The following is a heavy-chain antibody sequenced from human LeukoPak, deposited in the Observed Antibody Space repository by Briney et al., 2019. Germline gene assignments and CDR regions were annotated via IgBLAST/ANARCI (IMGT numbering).Heavy chain of an antibody. CDR2: INPNSGGT. D-gene: IGHD1-26*01. CDR3: ARVVGATFPYFDY. CDR1: GYTFTGYY. Sequence: ASVKVSCKASGYTFTGYYMHWVRQAPGQGLEWVGWINPNSGGTNYAQKFQGRVTMTRDTSISTAYMELSRLRSDDTAVYYCARVVGATFPYFDYWGQGTLVTVSS. V-gene: IGHV1-2*02. J-gene: IGHJ4*02.